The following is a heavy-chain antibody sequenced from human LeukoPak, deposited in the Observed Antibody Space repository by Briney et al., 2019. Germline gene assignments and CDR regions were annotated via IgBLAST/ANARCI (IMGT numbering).Heavy chain of an antibody. J-gene: IGHJ4*02. CDR1: GFTFSSYA. CDR3: AKDKASGSYTGDY. V-gene: IGHV3-23*01. CDR2: ISGSGGST. D-gene: IGHD3-10*01. Sequence: GGSLRLSCAASGFTFSSYAMSWVRQAPGKGLEWVSAISGSGGSTYCADSVKGRFTISRDNSKNTLYLQMNSLRAEDTAVYYCAKDKASGSYTGDYWGQGTLVTVSS.